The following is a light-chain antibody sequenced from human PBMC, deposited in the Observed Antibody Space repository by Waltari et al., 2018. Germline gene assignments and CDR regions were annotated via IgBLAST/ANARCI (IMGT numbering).Light chain of an antibody. CDR3: QQYGSSPPWT. CDR2: GAS. V-gene: IGKV3-20*01. Sequence: IVLTQSPGTLSLSPGERATLSCRASQSVSNSYLAWYQQKPGQAPRLVIHGASSRATGIPDRFSGSGSGADFTLTISRLEPEDFAVYYCQQYGSSPPWTFGPGTKVEMK. J-gene: IGKJ1*01. CDR1: QSVSNSY.